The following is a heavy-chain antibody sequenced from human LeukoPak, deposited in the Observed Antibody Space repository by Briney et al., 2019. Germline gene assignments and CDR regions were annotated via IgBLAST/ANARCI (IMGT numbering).Heavy chain of an antibody. Sequence: GGSLRLSCAASGFTFSGSAMHWVRQASGKGLEWVGRIRSKANSYATAYAASVKGRFTISRDDSKNTAYLQMNSLKTEDTAVYYCTTSGSYDYFDYWGQGTLVTVSS. J-gene: IGHJ4*02. D-gene: IGHD1-26*01. V-gene: IGHV3-73*01. CDR1: GFTFSGSA. CDR3: TTSGSYDYFDY. CDR2: IRSKANSYAT.